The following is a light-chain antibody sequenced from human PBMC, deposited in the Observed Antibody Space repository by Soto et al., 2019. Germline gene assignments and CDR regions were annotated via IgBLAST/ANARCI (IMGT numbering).Light chain of an antibody. CDR3: QQYNTWPLT. CDR2: DAS. CDR1: QSVSSN. J-gene: IGKJ3*01. Sequence: ETVMTQSPATLSVSPGERPTLSCRASQSVSSNLAWYQQKPGQAPRLLIYDASTSATGIPARFSGSGSGTEFTLTISILQSEDFAVYYCQQYNTWPLTFGPGTKVDIK. V-gene: IGKV3-15*01.